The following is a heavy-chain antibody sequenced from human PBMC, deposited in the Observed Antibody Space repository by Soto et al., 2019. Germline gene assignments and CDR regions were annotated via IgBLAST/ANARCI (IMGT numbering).Heavy chain of an antibody. CDR1: GFTFSVYA. CDR2: VTANGGST. D-gene: IGHD2-21*02. Sequence: GGSLRLSCAATGFTFSVYAMTWFRQAPGKGLEWVSAVTANGGSTYSADSVKGRFTISRDNSKNTLFLQMNSLRAEDTAVYYCASLGVGDWANYYYYYGMDVWGQGTMVTVSS. CDR3: ASLGVGDWANYYYYYGMDV. V-gene: IGHV3-23*01. J-gene: IGHJ6*02.